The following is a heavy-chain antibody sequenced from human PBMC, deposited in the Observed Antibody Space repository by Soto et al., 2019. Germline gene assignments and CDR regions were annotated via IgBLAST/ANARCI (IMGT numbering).Heavy chain of an antibody. CDR1: GGSISSYY. Sequence: SEPLSLTCTVSGGSISSYYWSWIRHPPGKGLEWIGYIYYSGSTNYNPSLKSRVTISVDTSKNQFSLKLSSVTAADTAVYYCARERVTMVRGDLYGMDVWGQGTTVTVSS. CDR2: IYYSGST. D-gene: IGHD3-10*01. V-gene: IGHV4-59*12. J-gene: IGHJ6*02. CDR3: ARERVTMVRGDLYGMDV.